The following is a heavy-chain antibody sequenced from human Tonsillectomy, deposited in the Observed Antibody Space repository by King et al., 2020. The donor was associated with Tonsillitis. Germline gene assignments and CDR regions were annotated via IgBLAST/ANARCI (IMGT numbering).Heavy chain of an antibody. J-gene: IGHJ4*02. V-gene: IGHV4-39*01. D-gene: IGHD1-26*01. CDR2: IYYSGST. CDR3: ARHRSYSTATPFDF. CDR1: GGSISSSSFY. Sequence: QLQESGPGLVKPSETLSLTCTVSGGSISSSSFYWGWIRQPPGKGLEWIGTIYYSGSTYYNPSLKSRVTLSVDTAKNQFSLKLSSVTAADTAVYYCARHRSYSTATPFDFWGQGSLVTVSS.